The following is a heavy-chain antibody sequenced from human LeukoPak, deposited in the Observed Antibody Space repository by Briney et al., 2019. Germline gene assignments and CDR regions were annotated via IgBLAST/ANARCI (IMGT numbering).Heavy chain of an antibody. V-gene: IGHV4-59*12. D-gene: IGHD6-13*01. J-gene: IGHJ3*02. Sequence: SETLSLTCTVSGGSISSYYWSWIRQPPGKGLEWIGYIYYSGSTNYNPSLKSRVTISVDTSKNQFSLKLSSVTAADTAVYYCARERAGYSSSWYQGAFDIWGQGTMVTVSS. CDR3: ARERAGYSSSWYQGAFDI. CDR1: GGSISSYY. CDR2: IYYSGST.